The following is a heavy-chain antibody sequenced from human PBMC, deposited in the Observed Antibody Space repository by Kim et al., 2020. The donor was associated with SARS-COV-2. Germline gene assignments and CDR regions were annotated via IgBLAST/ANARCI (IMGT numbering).Heavy chain of an antibody. Sequence: GGSLRLSCAASGFMFSDYELNWVRQAPGKGLKWIAYISSGGGETQYYAESVKGRFTVSRDDTKESLFLQMNSLSVDDTAFYYCVRGGKDDDIWASFDTWGQGTLVTVSS. CDR3: VRGGKDDDIWASFDT. CDR1: GFMFSDYE. D-gene: IGHD3-16*01. CDR2: ISSGGGETQ. J-gene: IGHJ1*01. V-gene: IGHV3-48*03.